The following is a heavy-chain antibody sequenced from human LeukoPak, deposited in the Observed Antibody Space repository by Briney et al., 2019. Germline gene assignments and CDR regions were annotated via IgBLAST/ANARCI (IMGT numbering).Heavy chain of an antibody. D-gene: IGHD6-19*01. V-gene: IGHV4-4*02. CDR3: ARVWSSGWSEGAFDI. CDR1: GGSISSSNW. CDR2: IYHSGST. Sequence: PSVTLSLTCAVSGGSISSSNWWSWVRRPPGKGLEWIGEIYHSGSTNYNPSLKSRVTISVDKSKNQFSLKLSSVTAADTAVYYCARVWSSGWSEGAFDIWGQGTMVTVFS. J-gene: IGHJ3*02.